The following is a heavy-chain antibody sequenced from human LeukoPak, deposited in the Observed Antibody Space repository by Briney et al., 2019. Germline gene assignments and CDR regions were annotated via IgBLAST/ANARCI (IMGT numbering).Heavy chain of an antibody. D-gene: IGHD3-16*01. V-gene: IGHV4-59*08. J-gene: IGHJ6*02. CDR1: GGSLSPYY. Sequence: PSETLSHTCTVSGGSLSPYYWGWIRQPPGKGLEWIAFIHYSGSTNYNLSLRTRVTISVDTTKNQFSLKVSSVTAADTAIYYCARQGDGVEYFYAVDVWGQGTTVTVSS. CDR2: IHYSGST. CDR3: ARQGDGVEYFYAVDV.